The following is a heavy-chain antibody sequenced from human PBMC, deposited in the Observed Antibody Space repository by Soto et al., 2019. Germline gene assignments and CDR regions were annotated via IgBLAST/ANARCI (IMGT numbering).Heavy chain of an antibody. CDR3: ARDPGLSGWLRQKTNAFDI. V-gene: IGHV3-7*01. J-gene: IGHJ3*02. D-gene: IGHD5-12*01. Sequence: EVQLVESGGGLVQPGGSLRLSCAASGFTFISYWMSWVRQAPGKGLEWVANIKQDGSEKYYVDSVKGRFTISRDNAKNSLYLQVNSLRAEDTAVYYCARDPGLSGWLRQKTNAFDIWGQGTMVTVSS. CDR2: IKQDGSEK. CDR1: GFTFISYW.